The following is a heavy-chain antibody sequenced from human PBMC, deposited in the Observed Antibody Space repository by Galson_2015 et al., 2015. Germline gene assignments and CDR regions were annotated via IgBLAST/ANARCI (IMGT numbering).Heavy chain of an antibody. J-gene: IGHJ3*02. Sequence: SLRLSCAASGFTLSSYSMNWVRQAPGKGLEWVSYISGSSSSIYYADSVKGRFTISRDNSKNTLYVQMNSLKAEDTAVYYCARAKVETAMVDAFDIWGQGTMVTVSS. CDR2: ISGSSSSI. V-gene: IGHV3-48*01. CDR1: GFTLSSYS. D-gene: IGHD5-18*01. CDR3: ARAKVETAMVDAFDI.